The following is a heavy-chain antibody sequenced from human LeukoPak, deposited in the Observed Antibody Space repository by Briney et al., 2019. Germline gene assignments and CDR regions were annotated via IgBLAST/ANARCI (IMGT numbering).Heavy chain of an antibody. J-gene: IGHJ4*02. CDR3: ARDRAYYYGSGINY. CDR2: IWYDGSNK. CDR1: GFTFSSCG. V-gene: IGHV3-33*01. Sequence: GRSLRLSCAASGFTFSSCGMHWVRQAPGKGLEWVAVIWYDGSNKYYADSVKGRFTISRDNSKNTLYLQMNSLRAEDTAVYYCARDRAYYYGSGINYWGQGTLVTVSS. D-gene: IGHD3-10*01.